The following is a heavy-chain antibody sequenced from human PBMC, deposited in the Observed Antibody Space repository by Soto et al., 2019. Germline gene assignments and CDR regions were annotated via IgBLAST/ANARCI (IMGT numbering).Heavy chain of an antibody. CDR2: INAGNGNT. Sequence: QVQLVQSGAEEKKPGASVKVSCKASGYTFTNYAMHWVRQAPGQRLEWMGWINAGNGNTKYSPKFQGRVTITRHTSARTAYLQLSSLRAVVTAVYDSASLSPLWFDPWRHGALVTVSS. J-gene: IGHJ5*02. V-gene: IGHV1-3*05. CDR1: GYTFTNYA. D-gene: IGHD3-16*02. CDR3: ASLSPLWFDP.